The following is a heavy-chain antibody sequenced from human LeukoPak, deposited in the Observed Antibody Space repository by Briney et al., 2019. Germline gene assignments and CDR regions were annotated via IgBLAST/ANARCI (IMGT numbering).Heavy chain of an antibody. Sequence: ASVKVSCKASGYTFTGYYMHWVRQAPGQGLEWMAIINPAVGATIYAQKFQGRVTVTGDSSTSIVYLELSGLRSDDTARYYCARDLLRGSYYTPDYWGQGTLVTVSS. J-gene: IGHJ4*02. CDR2: INPAVGAT. CDR1: GYTFTGYY. CDR3: ARDLLRGSYYTPDY. V-gene: IGHV1-46*01. D-gene: IGHD1-26*01.